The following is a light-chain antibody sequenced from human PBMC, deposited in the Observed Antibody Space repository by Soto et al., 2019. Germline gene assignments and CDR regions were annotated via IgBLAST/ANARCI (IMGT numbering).Light chain of an antibody. CDR1: QNVYNN. J-gene: IGKJ4*01. Sequence: ENVMTQSPATPSSSPGGGTTPPPKAGQNVYNNLAWYQQRPGQPPRLLIYDASTRATGISARFSGSGYGTEFTLTISSLQSEDFAVYFCQQCRNWPLTFGGGTKVDIK. CDR2: DAS. V-gene: IGKV3-15*01. CDR3: QQCRNWPLT.